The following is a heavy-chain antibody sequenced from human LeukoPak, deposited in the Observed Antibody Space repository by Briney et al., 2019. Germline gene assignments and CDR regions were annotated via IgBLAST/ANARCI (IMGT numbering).Heavy chain of an antibody. D-gene: IGHD1-26*01. V-gene: IGHV3-21*01. Sequence: GGSLRLSCAASGFTFSSHNMKWVRQAPGKGLEWVSSISTSSSYIYYADSVKGRFTISRDNAKNSLYLQMNSLRAEDTAVYYCARDPYSGSYGPYYYYYMDVWGEGTTVTISS. J-gene: IGHJ6*03. CDR1: GFTFSSHN. CDR3: ARDPYSGSYGPYYYYYMDV. CDR2: ISTSSSYI.